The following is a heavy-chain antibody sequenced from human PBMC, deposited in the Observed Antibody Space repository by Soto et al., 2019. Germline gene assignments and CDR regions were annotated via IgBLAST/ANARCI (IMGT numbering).Heavy chain of an antibody. CDR2: IKEDGSEK. CDR3: ARDFGGR. D-gene: IGHD1-26*01. Sequence: EVQLVESGGGLVQPGGSLRLSCTASGFTFSSYWMNWVRQAPGKGLGWVGNIKEDGSEKFYVDSVKGRFNISRDNAKNSLYLDMTSLRVEDTAIYLCARDFGGRWGQGTLGTVSS. J-gene: IGHJ4*02. CDR1: GFTFSSYW. V-gene: IGHV3-7*05.